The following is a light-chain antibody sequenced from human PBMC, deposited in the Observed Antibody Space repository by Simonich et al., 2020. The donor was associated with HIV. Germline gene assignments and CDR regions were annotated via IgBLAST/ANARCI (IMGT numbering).Light chain of an antibody. CDR3: QQYNNWPETLT. CDR1: QSVNSN. Sequence: EIVMTQSPATLSVSPGERATLSCRASQSVNSNLAWYQQKPGQAPRLLISGASTRAAGFPARFSGSGSGTEFTLTISSLQSEDFAVYYCQQYNNWPETLTFGGGTKVEI. V-gene: IGKV3-15*01. J-gene: IGKJ4*01. CDR2: GAS.